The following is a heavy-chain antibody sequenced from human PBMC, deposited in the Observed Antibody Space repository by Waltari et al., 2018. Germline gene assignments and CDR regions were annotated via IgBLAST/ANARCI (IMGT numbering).Heavy chain of an antibody. V-gene: IGHV4-34*01. CDR3: ARGLSTSNYYYYYYMDV. Sequence: QVQLQQWGAGLLKPSETLSLTCAVYGGSFSGYYWSWIRQPPGKGLEWIGEINHMGRTNYSPSLKSRVTISVDTTKKQFSLKLRSVTAADTAVYYCARGLSTSNYYYYYYMDVWGKGTTVTVSS. CDR1: GGSFSGYY. CDR2: INHMGRT. D-gene: IGHD2-2*01. J-gene: IGHJ6*03.